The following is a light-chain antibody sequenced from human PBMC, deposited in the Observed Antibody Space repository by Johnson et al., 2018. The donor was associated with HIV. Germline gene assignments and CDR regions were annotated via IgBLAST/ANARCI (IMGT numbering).Light chain of an antibody. CDR1: SSNIGNNY. V-gene: IGLV1-51*02. Sequence: HSVLTQPPSVSAAPGQKVTISCSGSSSNIGNNYVSWYQQLPGTAPKLLIYENNKRPSGIPDRFSGSKSGTSATLAITGLHTGDEADYYCGTWDTSLSAGGLFGSGTRVTVL. J-gene: IGLJ1*01. CDR2: ENN. CDR3: GTWDTSLSAGGL.